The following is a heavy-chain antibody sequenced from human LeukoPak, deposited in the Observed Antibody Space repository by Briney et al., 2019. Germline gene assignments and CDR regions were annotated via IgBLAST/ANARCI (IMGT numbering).Heavy chain of an antibody. V-gene: IGHV3-21*01. CDR1: GFSLSSYG. CDR3: AKPNRYGDYSFFGV. J-gene: IGHJ4*02. CDR2: ISSSSSYI. D-gene: IGHD4-17*01. Sequence: PGGSLRLSCAASGFSLSSYGMTWVRQAPGKGLEWVSSISSSSSYIYYADSVKGRFTISRDNAKNSLYLQMNSLRAEDTAVYYCAKPNRYGDYSFFGVWGQGTLVTVSS.